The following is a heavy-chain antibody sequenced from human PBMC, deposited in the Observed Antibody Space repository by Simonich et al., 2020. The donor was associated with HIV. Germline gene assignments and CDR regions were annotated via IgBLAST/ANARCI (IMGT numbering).Heavy chain of an antibody. CDR3: ASGQYSSTFYYFDY. CDR2: INPNSGGT. J-gene: IGHJ4*02. V-gene: IGHV1-2*06. CDR1: GKTFTGYY. D-gene: IGHD6-13*01. Sequence: VQLVQSGAEVKKPGASVKVSCKASGKTFTGYYMHWVQLAPGLGLEWMGRINPNSGGTNYAQKFQGRVTMTRDTSISTADMELDRLRSDDTAVYYWASGQYSSTFYYFDYWGQGTLVTVSS.